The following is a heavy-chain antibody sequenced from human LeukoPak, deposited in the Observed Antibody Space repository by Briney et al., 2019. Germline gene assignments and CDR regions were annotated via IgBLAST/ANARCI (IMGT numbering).Heavy chain of an antibody. J-gene: IGHJ4*02. CDR3: ARAAYDSSGYYSQAIDY. CDR2: IIPILGIA. D-gene: IGHD3-22*01. V-gene: IGHV1-69*04. Sequence: ASVKVSCKASGGTFSSYAISWVRQAPGQGLEWMGRIIPILGIANYAQKFQGRVTITADKSTSTAYMELSSLRSEDTAVYYCARAAYDSSGYYSQAIDYWGQGTLVTVSS. CDR1: GGTFSSYA.